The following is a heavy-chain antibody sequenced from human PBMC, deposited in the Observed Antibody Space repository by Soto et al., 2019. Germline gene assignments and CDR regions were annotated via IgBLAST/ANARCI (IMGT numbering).Heavy chain of an antibody. V-gene: IGHV2-5*02. J-gene: IGHJ4*02. CDR2: IYWDDDK. CDR3: AHRRSGISQWNYGDFDY. Sequence: GSGPTLVNPTQTLTLTCTFSGFSLITSGVGVGRIRQPPGKALEWLAFIYWDDDKRYSPSLRSRLTIAKDTSKNQVVLTMTEVDPVDTATYFCAHRRSGISQWNYGDFDYWGQGTQVTVSS. D-gene: IGHD1-7*01. CDR1: GFSLITSGVG.